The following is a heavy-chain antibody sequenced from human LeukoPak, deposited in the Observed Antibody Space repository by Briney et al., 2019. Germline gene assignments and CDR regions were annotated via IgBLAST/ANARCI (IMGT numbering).Heavy chain of an antibody. J-gene: IGHJ3*02. CDR3: AADHHYGDSPVHAFDI. CDR2: IVPILGTA. CDR1: GGTFSTYA. Sequence: SVKVSCKASGGTFSTYAISWVRQAPGQGLEWVGRIVPILGTANYAQNFQGRVTITADRSTTTAYMELSSLRSEDTAVYYCAADHHYGDSPVHAFDIWGQGTMVTVSS. D-gene: IGHD4-17*01. V-gene: IGHV1-69*04.